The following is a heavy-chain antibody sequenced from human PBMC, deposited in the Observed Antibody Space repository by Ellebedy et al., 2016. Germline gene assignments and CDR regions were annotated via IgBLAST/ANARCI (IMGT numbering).Heavy chain of an antibody. J-gene: IGHJ6*02. CDR2: INSDGSST. CDR1: GFTFSGYW. Sequence: GGSLRLSCAASGFTFSGYWMHWVRQAPGKGLVWVSRINSDGSSTSYADSVKGRFTISRDNAKNTLYLQMNSLRAEDTAVYYCARTYCGGDCYFPQYYYYGMDVWGQGTTVTVSS. D-gene: IGHD2-21*02. V-gene: IGHV3-74*01. CDR3: ARTYCGGDCYFPQYYYYGMDV.